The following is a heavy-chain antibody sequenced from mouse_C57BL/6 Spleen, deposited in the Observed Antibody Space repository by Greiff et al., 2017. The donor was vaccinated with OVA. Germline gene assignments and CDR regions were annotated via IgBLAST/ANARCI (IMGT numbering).Heavy chain of an antibody. V-gene: IGHV1-50*01. Sequence: VQLQQPGAELVKPGASVKLSCKASGYTFTSYWMQWVKQRPGQGLEWIGEIDPSDSYTNYNQKFKGKATLTVDTSSSTAYMQLSSLTSEDSAVYYCARDKGFAYWSQGTLVTVSA. CDR1: GYTFTSYW. CDR3: ARDKGFAY. J-gene: IGHJ3*01. CDR2: IDPSDSYT.